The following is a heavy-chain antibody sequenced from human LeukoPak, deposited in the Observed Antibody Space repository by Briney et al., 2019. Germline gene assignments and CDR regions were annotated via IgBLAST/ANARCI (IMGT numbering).Heavy chain of an antibody. V-gene: IGHV1-69*13. Sequence: ASVKVSCKASGGTFSSYAISWVRQAPGQGLEWMGGIIPIFGTANYAQKFQGRVTITADESTSTAYMELSSLRSEDTAVYYCATGPGYCSGGSCLYYYYYYMDVWGKGTTVTISS. CDR1: GGTFSSYA. CDR2: IIPIFGTA. CDR3: ATGPGYCSGGSCLYYYYYYMDV. J-gene: IGHJ6*03. D-gene: IGHD2-15*01.